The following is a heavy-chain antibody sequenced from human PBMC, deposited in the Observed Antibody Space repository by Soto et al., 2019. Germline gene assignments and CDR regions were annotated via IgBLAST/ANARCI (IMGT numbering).Heavy chain of an antibody. J-gene: IGHJ4*02. D-gene: IGHD3-3*01. CDR1: GFTFSSYA. CDR2: ISGSGGST. V-gene: IGHV3-23*01. Sequence: EVQLLESGGGLVQPGGSLRLSCAASGFTFSSYAMSWVRQAPGKGLEWVSAISGSGGSTYYADSVKGRFTISRDNSKHTLYLQMISLSAEGTAVYYCAKGFHYDYYDFDYWGQGTLVTVSS. CDR3: AKGFHYDYYDFDY.